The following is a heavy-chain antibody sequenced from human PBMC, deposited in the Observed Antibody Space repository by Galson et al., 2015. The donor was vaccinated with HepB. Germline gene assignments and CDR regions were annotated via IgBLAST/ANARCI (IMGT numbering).Heavy chain of an antibody. V-gene: IGHV3-11*06. CDR2: ISSSSSYT. J-gene: IGHJ5*02. CDR1: GFTFSDYY. CDR3: ARELRYSSSSRGWFDP. Sequence: SLRLSCAASGFTFSDYYMSWIRQAPGKGLEWVSYISSSSSYTNYADSVKGRFTISRDNAKNSLYLQMNSLRAEDTAVYYCARELRYSSSSRGWFDPWGQGTLVTVSS. D-gene: IGHD6-13*01.